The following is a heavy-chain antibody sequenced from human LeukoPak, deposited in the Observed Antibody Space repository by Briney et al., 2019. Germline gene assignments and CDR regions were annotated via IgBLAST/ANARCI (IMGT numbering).Heavy chain of an antibody. Sequence: SETLSLTCAVYGGSFSGYYWSWIRQPPGKGLEWIGEINHSGSTNYNPSLKSRVTISVDTSKNQFSLKLSSVTAADTAVYYCARGPPYAAVGTYTPYDYWGQGTLVTVSS. CDR3: ARGPPYAAVGTYTPYDY. J-gene: IGHJ4*02. CDR1: GGSFSGYY. CDR2: INHSGST. D-gene: IGHD4-23*01. V-gene: IGHV4-34*01.